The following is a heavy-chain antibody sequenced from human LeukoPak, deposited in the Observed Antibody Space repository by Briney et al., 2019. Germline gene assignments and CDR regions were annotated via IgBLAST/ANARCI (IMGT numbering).Heavy chain of an antibody. D-gene: IGHD6-19*01. CDR3: LRPRLDRGWHNCYFDL. V-gene: IGHV3-7*02. Sequence: QPGGSLRLSCAASGFTFSSYWMTWVRQAPGKGLEWVANIKQDESEKYYVDSVKGRFTISRDNAKNSVYLQMNSLRVDDTAVYYCLRPRLDRGWHNCYFDLWGRGTLVAVSS. CDR1: GFTFSSYW. CDR2: IKQDESEK. J-gene: IGHJ2*01.